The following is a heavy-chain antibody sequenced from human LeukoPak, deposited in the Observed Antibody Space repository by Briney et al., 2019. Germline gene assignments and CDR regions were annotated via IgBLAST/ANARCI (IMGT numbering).Heavy chain of an antibody. CDR3: ARLVHCSGGSCYSAGGRDWFDP. CDR2: IDYSGST. CDR1: GGSISSYY. V-gene: IGHV4-59*12. D-gene: IGHD2-15*01. J-gene: IGHJ5*02. Sequence: SETLSLTCTVSGGSISSYYWSWIRQPLGKGLEWIGYIDYSGSTNYNPSLKSRVTISVDTSKNQFSLKLSSVTAADTAVYYCARLVHCSGGSCYSAGGRDWFDPWGQGTLVTVSS.